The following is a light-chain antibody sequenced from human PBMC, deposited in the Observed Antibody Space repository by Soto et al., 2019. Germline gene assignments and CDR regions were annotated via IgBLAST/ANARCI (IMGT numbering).Light chain of an antibody. CDR3: QHRSNWLEYT. CDR2: DAS. CDR1: QSVSSY. J-gene: IGKJ2*01. Sequence: EIVLTQSPATLSLSPGERATLSCRASQSVSSYLAWYQQKPGQAPRLLIYDASNRATGIPARFSGSGSGTDFTLTISSLEPEDFAVYNCQHRSNWLEYTFGQGTKLEIK. V-gene: IGKV3-11*01.